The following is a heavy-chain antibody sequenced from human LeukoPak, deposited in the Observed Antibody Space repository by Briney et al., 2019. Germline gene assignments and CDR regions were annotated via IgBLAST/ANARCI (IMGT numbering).Heavy chain of an antibody. J-gene: IGHJ3*02. D-gene: IGHD6-13*01. CDR3: AKDFSSSWHDAFDI. V-gene: IGHV3-30*18. Sequence: GRSLRLSCAASGFTFSSYGMHWVRQAPGKGLEWVAVISYDGSNKYYADSVKGRFTISRDSSKNTLYLQMNSLRAEDTAVYYCAKDFSSSWHDAFDIWGQGTMVTVSS. CDR1: GFTFSSYG. CDR2: ISYDGSNK.